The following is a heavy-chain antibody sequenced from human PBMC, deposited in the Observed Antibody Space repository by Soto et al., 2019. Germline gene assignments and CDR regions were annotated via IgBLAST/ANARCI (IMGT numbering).Heavy chain of an antibody. J-gene: IGHJ4*02. V-gene: IGHV3-7*01. CDR1: GFTFSSYW. Sequence: EVQLVESGGGLVQPGGSLRLSCAASGFTFSSYWMSWVRQAPGKGLEWVANIKQDGSEKYYVDSVKGRFTISRDNAKNSLYLQRNSLRAEDTAVYYCARIAGVLLWFGEFDYWGQGTLVTVSS. D-gene: IGHD3-10*01. CDR2: IKQDGSEK. CDR3: ARIAGVLLWFGEFDY.